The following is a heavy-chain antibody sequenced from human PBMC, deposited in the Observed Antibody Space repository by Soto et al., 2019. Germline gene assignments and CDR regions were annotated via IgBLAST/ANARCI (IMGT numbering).Heavy chain of an antibody. CDR2: INPSGGST. V-gene: IGHV1-46*03. CDR1: GYTFTSYY. Sequence: QEPLVQSGAEVKKPGASVKVSCKASGYTFTSYYIHWVRQAPGHGFEWMGIINPSGGSTSYAQKVQGRSTMTWDTSTSTLYMEHSTVRSGDTGVYFCGRGLRYYDWSFFDYWGHGTVVTVSS. D-gene: IGHD3-9*01. CDR3: GRGLRYYDWSFFDY. J-gene: IGHJ4*01.